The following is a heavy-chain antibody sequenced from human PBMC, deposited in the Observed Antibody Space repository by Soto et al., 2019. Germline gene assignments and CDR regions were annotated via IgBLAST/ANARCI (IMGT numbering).Heavy chain of an antibody. V-gene: IGHV4-34*01. CDR1: GGSFSGYY. D-gene: IGHD6-13*01. CDR2: INHSGST. CDR3: AREQRQLVTLDY. Sequence: PSETLSLTCAVYGGSFSGYYWSWIRQPPGKGLEWIGEINHSGSTNYNPSLKSRVTISVDTSKNQFSLKLSSVTAADTAVYYCAREQRQLVTLDYWGQGTLVTVSS. J-gene: IGHJ4*02.